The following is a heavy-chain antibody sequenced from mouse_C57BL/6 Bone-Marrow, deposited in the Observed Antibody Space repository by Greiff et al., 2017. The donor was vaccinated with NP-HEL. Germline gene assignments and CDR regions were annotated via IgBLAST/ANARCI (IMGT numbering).Heavy chain of an antibody. D-gene: IGHD1-1*01. Sequence: QVQLQQPGAELVKPGASVKLSCKASGYTFTSYWMQWVKQRPGQGLEWIGEIDPSDSYTNYNQKFKGKATLTVDTSSSTAYMQLSSLTSEDSAVYYCARISLTTVVAYYFDYWGQGTTLTVSS. J-gene: IGHJ2*01. V-gene: IGHV1-50*01. CDR2: IDPSDSYT. CDR3: ARISLTTVVAYYFDY. CDR1: GYTFTSYW.